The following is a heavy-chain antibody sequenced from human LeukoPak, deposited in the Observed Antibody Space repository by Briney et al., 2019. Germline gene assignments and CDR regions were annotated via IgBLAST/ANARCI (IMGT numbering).Heavy chain of an antibody. Sequence: PGGSLRLSCAASGFTFSSYSMNWVRQAPGKGLEWVSSISSSSSYIYYADSVKGRFTISRDNAKNSLYLQMNSLRAEDTAVYYCAKAWAYGASPFDAFDIWGQGTMVSVSS. CDR1: GFTFSSYS. J-gene: IGHJ3*02. CDR3: AKAWAYGASPFDAFDI. CDR2: ISSSSSYI. V-gene: IGHV3-21*01. D-gene: IGHD4-17*01.